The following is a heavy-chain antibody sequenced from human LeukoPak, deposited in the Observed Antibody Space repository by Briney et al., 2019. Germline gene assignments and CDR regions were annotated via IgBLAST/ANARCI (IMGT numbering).Heavy chain of an antibody. Sequence: PGGSLRLSCAASGFTFSSYAMHWVRQAPGKGLEYVSAISSNGGSTYYANSVKGRFTISRDNAKNTLYLQMNSLRAKDTAVYYCASDGYNGWGLVYWGQGTLVTVSS. CDR1: GFTFSSYA. CDR3: ASDGYNGWGLVY. CDR2: ISSNGGST. J-gene: IGHJ4*02. V-gene: IGHV3-64*01. D-gene: IGHD5-24*01.